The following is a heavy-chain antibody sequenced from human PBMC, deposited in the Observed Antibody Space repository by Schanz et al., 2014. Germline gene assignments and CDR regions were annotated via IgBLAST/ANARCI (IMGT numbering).Heavy chain of an antibody. V-gene: IGHV3-23*04. CDR3: ARDPNSVNEIDY. Sequence: EVQLVESGGGLVQPGGSLRLSCAASGFTFNNYDMNWVRLVPGKGLECVSGISGGGGSAYYADSVKGRFTISRDNSKNTLYLQMSSLRAEDTAVYYCARDPNSVNEIDYWGQGTLVTVSS. CDR2: ISGGGGSA. CDR1: GFTFNNYD. D-gene: IGHD5-12*01. J-gene: IGHJ4*02.